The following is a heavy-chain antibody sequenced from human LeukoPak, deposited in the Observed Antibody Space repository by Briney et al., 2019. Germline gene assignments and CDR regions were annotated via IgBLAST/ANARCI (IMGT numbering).Heavy chain of an antibody. CDR3: ARAGTPRSYYYDSSGRLHYMDV. J-gene: IGHJ6*03. CDR2: ISSSSSYI. V-gene: IGHV3-21*01. CDR1: GFTFSSYS. D-gene: IGHD3-22*01. Sequence: GGSLRLSCAASGFTFSSYSMNWVRQAPGKGLEWVSSISSSSSYIYYADSVKGRFTISRDNAKNSLYLQMNSLRAEDTAVYYCARAGTPRSYYYDSSGRLHYMDVWGKGTTVTVSS.